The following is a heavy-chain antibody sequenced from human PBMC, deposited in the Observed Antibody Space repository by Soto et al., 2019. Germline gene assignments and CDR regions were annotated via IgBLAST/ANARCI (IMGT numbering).Heavy chain of an antibody. J-gene: IGHJ4*02. CDR2: INPNSGGT. CDR1: GYTFTGYY. V-gene: IGHV1-2*02. CDR3: ARDPGSKTAAGTPKPFDY. Sequence: GASVKVSCKASGYTFTGYYMHWVRQAPGQGLEWMGWINPNSGGTNYAQKYQGRVTMTRDTSISTAYMELSRLRSDDTAVYYCARDPGSKTAAGTPKPFDYWGQGTLVTVSS. D-gene: IGHD6-13*01.